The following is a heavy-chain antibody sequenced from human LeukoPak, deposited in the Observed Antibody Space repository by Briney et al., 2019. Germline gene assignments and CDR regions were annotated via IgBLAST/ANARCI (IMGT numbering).Heavy chain of an antibody. CDR1: GGSISSYY. V-gene: IGHV4-59*08. CDR2: IYHSGST. J-gene: IGHJ4*02. D-gene: IGHD1-26*01. Sequence: PSETLSLTCAVSGGSISSYYWSWIRQPPGKGLEWIGYIYHSGSTDYNPSLKSRVTISVDTSKNQFSLKLSSVTAADTAVYYCARRTVGATVFDSWGQGALVTVSS. CDR3: ARRTVGATVFDS.